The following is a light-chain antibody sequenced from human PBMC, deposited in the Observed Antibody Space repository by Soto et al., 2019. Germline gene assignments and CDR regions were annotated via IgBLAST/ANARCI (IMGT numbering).Light chain of an antibody. CDR2: GGG. V-gene: IGKV3-15*01. CDR3: KQYNNWPPWT. J-gene: IGKJ1*01. CDR1: RNFNSN. Sequence: EILITQSQATLAGSPGERASLSCRSSRNFNSNGAWYQHKSGQAPRLLIYGGGTRATGIPARFTGSGSGKDFTLTIDNLQSEDFAVYFCKQYNNWPPWTFGQGTKVDIK.